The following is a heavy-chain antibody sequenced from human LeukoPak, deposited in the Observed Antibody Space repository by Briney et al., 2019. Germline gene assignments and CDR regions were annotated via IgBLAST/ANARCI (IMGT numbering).Heavy chain of an antibody. D-gene: IGHD3-10*01. CDR2: IGSSGSTI. J-gene: IGHJ3*02. V-gene: IGHV3-11*04. CDR3: ARDRELPWFGELGAFDI. Sequence: GGSLRLSCAASGFTFSDYYMSWIRQAPGKGLEWVSYIGSSGSTIYYADSVKGRFTISRDNAKNSLYLQMNSLRAEDTAVYYCARDRELPWFGELGAFDIWGQGTIVTVSS. CDR1: GFTFSDYY.